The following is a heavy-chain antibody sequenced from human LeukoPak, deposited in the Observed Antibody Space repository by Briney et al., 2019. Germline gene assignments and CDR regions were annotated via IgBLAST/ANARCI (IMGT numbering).Heavy chain of an antibody. D-gene: IGHD1-26*01. Sequence: GGSPRLSCAASGFTFSSYSMNWVRQAPGKGLEWVSSISSSSSYIYYADSVKGRFTISRDNAKNSLYLQMNSLRAEDTAVYYCARDGWELLPDYWGQGTLVTVSS. CDR1: GFTFSSYS. J-gene: IGHJ4*02. V-gene: IGHV3-21*01. CDR2: ISSSSSYI. CDR3: ARDGWELLPDY.